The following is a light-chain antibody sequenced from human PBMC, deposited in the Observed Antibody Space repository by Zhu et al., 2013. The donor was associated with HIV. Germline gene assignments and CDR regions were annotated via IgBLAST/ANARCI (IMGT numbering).Light chain of an antibody. V-gene: IGLV2-14*03. CDR2: DVT. CDR3: SSYRSASTRIA. Sequence: QSALTQPASVSGSPGQSITISCTGTTSDIGAYNNVSWYQQHPAKAPKLIIFDVTHRPSGVSDRFSGSKSDNTASLTIAGLQAEDEADYYCSSYRSASTRIAFGGGTKLTVL. J-gene: IGLJ2*01. CDR1: TSDIGAYNN.